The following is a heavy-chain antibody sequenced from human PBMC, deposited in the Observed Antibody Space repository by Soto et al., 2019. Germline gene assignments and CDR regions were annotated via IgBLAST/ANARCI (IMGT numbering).Heavy chain of an antibody. CDR2: IRPMFDTT. CDR1: GGPLSRFT. CDR3: VTGQGSDVRYYAVDY. Sequence: QVQLVQSGAEVKKPGSSVKVSCKTSGGPLSRFTISWVRPAPGHGFEWMGGIRPMFDTTDYAQKFQDRVMITADESTSTAYVELRSLKSEDTAVYYCVTGQGSDVRYYAVDYWGHGALVTVSA. D-gene: IGHD3-16*01. J-gene: IGHJ4*01. V-gene: IGHV1-69*01.